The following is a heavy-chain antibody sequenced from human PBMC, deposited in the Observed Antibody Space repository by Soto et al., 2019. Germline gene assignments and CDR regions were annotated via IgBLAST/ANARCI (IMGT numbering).Heavy chain of an antibody. D-gene: IGHD6-13*01. CDR3: ARDRGAAAGYYFDY. Sequence: ASETLSLTCTVSGGSISSYYWSWIRQPPGKGLEWIGYIYYSGSTNYNPSLKSRVTISVDTSKNQFSLKLSSVTAADTAVYYCARDRGAAAGYYFDYWGQGTLVTVS. V-gene: IGHV4-59*01. CDR2: IYYSGST. CDR1: GGSISSYY. J-gene: IGHJ4*02.